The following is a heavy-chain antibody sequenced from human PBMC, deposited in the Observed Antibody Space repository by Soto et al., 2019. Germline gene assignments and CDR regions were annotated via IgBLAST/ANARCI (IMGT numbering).Heavy chain of an antibody. D-gene: IGHD2-2*03. Sequence: EVQLVESGGDLVQPGGSLRLSCVASGFTFSSYGMNWVRQGPGKGLEWLSSISKSGTTTYYADSVKGRFTISRDNAKNSLYLQMNSLRDEDMAVYYCARDGYCVSSGCSCLPDVWGQGTTVTVSS. CDR1: GFTFSSYG. J-gene: IGHJ6*02. CDR3: ARDGYCVSSGCSCLPDV. CDR2: ISKSGTTT. V-gene: IGHV3-48*02.